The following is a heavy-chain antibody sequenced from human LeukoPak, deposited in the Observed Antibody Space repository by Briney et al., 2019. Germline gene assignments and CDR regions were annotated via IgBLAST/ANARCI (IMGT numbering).Heavy chain of an antibody. D-gene: IGHD6-19*01. J-gene: IGHJ4*02. CDR1: GYTFIDYY. CDR2: INPNSGGT. CDR3: ARARGRSSGWYSSGY. V-gene: IGHV1-2*02. Sequence: ASVRVSCKASGYTFIDYYIHWVRQAPGEGLEWMGWINPNSGGTNYAQKFQGRVTMTRDTSISTAYMELSRLRSDDTAVYYCARARGRSSGWYSSGYWGQGTLVTVS.